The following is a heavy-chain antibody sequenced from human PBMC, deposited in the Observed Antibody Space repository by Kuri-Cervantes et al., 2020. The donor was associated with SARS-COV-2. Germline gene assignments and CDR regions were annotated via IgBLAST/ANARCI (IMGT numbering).Heavy chain of an antibody. D-gene: IGHD3-10*01. Sequence: SETLSLTCTVSGGSISSHYWSWIRQPPGKGLEWIGYIYYSGSTNYNPSLKSRVTISVDTSKNQFSLKLSSVTAADTAVYYCARVADTMVRGSFPYYYYYYYMDVWGKGTTVTVSS. J-gene: IGHJ6*03. CDR2: IYYSGST. V-gene: IGHV4-59*11. CDR3: ARVADTMVRGSFPYYYYYYYMDV. CDR1: GGSISSHY.